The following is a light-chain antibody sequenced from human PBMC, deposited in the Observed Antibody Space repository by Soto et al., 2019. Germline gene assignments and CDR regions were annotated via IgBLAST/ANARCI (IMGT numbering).Light chain of an antibody. J-gene: IGKJ1*01. V-gene: IGKV3-15*01. CDR1: HSVSSN. CDR3: LQYHNLWA. CDR2: GAS. Sequence: SPSTVSVYPRERAILSCRASHSVSSNLAWYQQKPGQAPRLLIYGASTGATGIPARFSGSGSGTEFTLTISCLQSEDFAVYSCLQYHNLWAFCQVTKVDIK.